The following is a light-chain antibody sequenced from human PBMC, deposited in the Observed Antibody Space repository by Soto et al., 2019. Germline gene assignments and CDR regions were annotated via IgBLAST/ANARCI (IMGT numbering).Light chain of an antibody. CDR3: QQYGTPPFT. CDR2: GAS. Sequence: EIVLTQSPATLSLSPGEGATLSCGASQSVISDYLAWYQQKPGQPPRLLIFGASSRPTDIPDRFSGSGSGTDFTLTIARLEPEDFGVYYCQQYGTPPFTFGQGTKLEIK. V-gene: IGKV3-20*01. J-gene: IGKJ2*01. CDR1: QSVISDY.